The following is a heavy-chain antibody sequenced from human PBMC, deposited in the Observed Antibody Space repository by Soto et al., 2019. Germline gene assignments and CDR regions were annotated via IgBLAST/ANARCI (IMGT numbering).Heavy chain of an antibody. Sequence: ASVKVSCKASGYTFTDYYVHWVRQAPGQGLEWMGWINPNSGGTNYAQKFQGWVTMTRDTSISTAYMELSRLRSDDTAVYYCAVIAVAGTFYFDYWGQGTLVTVSS. J-gene: IGHJ4*02. CDR1: GYTFTDYY. CDR3: AVIAVAGTFYFDY. CDR2: INPNSGGT. V-gene: IGHV1-2*04. D-gene: IGHD6-13*01.